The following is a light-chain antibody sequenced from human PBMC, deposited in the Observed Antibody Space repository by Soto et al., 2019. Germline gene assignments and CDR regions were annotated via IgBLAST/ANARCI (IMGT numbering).Light chain of an antibody. CDR1: QGIGDT. CDR3: QPYNNMPLT. J-gene: IGKJ4*01. CDR2: DTS. Sequence: VMRKSPATLSVSPGEGATRSCKARQGIGDTLAWYQHKPGQTPRLLIYDTSTRATGVPTRFSGSRSGAEFTLTINSLQSEVFAVYYGQPYNNMPLTFGGGTKVDIK. V-gene: IGKV3-15*01.